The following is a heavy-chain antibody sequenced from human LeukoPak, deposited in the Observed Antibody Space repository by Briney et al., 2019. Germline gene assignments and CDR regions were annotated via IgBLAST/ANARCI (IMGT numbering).Heavy chain of an antibody. CDR1: GFTFSSYG. J-gene: IGHJ4*02. D-gene: IGHD1-26*01. CDR2: ISYDGSNK. Sequence: PGGSLRLSCAASGFTFSSYGMHWVRQAPGKGLEWVAVISYDGSNKYYADSVKGRFTISRDNSKNTLYLQMNSLRAEDTAVYYCAKEGSVGATIYFDYWGQGTLVTVSS. CDR3: AKEGSVGATIYFDY. V-gene: IGHV3-30*18.